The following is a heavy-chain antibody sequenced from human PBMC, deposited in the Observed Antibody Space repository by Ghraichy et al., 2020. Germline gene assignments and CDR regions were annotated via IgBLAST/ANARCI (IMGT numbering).Heavy chain of an antibody. J-gene: IGHJ6*02. D-gene: IGHD2-2*01. V-gene: IGHV4-34*01. CDR3: ARLGNIVVVPAAIDYYYGMDV. Sequence: SETLSLTCAVYGGSFSGYYWSWIRQPPGKGLEWIGEINHSGSTNYNPSLKSRVTISVDTSKNQFSLKLSSVTAADTAVYYCARLGNIVVVPAAIDYYYGMDVWGQGTTVTVSS. CDR1: GGSFSGYY. CDR2: INHSGST.